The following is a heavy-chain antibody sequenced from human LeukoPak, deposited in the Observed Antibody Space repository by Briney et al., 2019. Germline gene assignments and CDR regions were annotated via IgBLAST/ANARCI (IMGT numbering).Heavy chain of an antibody. D-gene: IGHD2-15*01. CDR3: ANYKGVVVVATEMSDAFDI. CDR2: ISGSGGST. V-gene: IGHV3-23*01. J-gene: IGHJ3*02. Sequence: PGGSLRLSCAVSGLTLSSYAMKWVRQAPGKGLEWVSAISGSGGSTYYADSVKGRLTISRDNSKNTLYLQMNSLRAEHTAVYYCANYKGVVVVATEMSDAFDIWGQGTMVTVSS. CDR1: GLTLSSYA.